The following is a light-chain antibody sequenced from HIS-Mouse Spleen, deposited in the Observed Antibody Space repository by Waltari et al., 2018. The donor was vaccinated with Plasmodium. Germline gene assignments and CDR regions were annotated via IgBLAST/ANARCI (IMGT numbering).Light chain of an antibody. CDR1: ALPKKY. Sequence: SYELTQPPSVSVSPGQTARITCSGDALPKKYAYWYQQKSGQAPVLVIYEDSKRPAGMPGRFAGSSSGTMATLTISGAQVEDEADYDCYSTDSSGNHRVFGGGTKLTVL. J-gene: IGLJ3*02. CDR2: EDS. CDR3: YSTDSSGNHRV. V-gene: IGLV3-10*01.